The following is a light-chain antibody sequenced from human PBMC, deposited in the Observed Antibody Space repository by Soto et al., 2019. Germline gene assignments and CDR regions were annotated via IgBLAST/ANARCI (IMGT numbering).Light chain of an antibody. CDR2: AIS. J-gene: IGKJ2*01. CDR3: QQSYSVPYT. V-gene: IGKV1-39*01. CDR1: QRISTY. Sequence: DIQMTQSPSSLSASVGERVTITCRASQRISTYLNWYQQKPGKAPKFLIYAISSLQTGVPSRFSGGGSETDFTLTITSLQPEDFATYYCQQSYSVPYTFGQGTKLEI.